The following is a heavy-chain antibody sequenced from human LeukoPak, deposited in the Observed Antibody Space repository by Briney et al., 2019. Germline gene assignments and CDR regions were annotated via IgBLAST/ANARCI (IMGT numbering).Heavy chain of an antibody. Sequence: GESLKISCKGSGYSFTSYWIGWVRQMPGKGLEWVGIIYPGDSDTRYSPSFQGQVTISADKSISTAYLQWSSLKASDTAMYYCARHREVLLWFGEFSYYGMDVWGQGTTVTVSS. V-gene: IGHV5-51*01. J-gene: IGHJ6*02. CDR3: ARHREVLLWFGEFSYYGMDV. CDR1: GYSFTSYW. CDR2: IYPGDSDT. D-gene: IGHD3-10*01.